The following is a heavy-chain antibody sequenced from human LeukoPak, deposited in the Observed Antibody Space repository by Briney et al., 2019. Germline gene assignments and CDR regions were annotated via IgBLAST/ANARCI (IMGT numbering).Heavy chain of an antibody. CDR3: ARGILYYDILTGYSPRYFDY. J-gene: IGHJ4*02. CDR1: GGSISSSSYY. D-gene: IGHD3-9*01. Sequence: SETLSLTCTVSGGSISSSSYYWGWIRQPPGKGLEWIGSIYYSGSTYYNPSLKSRVTISVATSKTQFSLKLSSVTAAETAVYYCARGILYYDILTGYSPRYFDYWGQGTLVTVSS. V-gene: IGHV4-39*07. CDR2: IYYSGST.